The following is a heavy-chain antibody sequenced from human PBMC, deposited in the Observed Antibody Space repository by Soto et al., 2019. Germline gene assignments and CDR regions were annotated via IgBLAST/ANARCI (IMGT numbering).Heavy chain of an antibody. CDR2: IYWDDDK. CDR3: ARRLGYYGSGSFPFDY. J-gene: IGHJ4*02. V-gene: IGHV2-5*02. Sequence: QITLKESGPPLVKPTQTLTLTCTFSGFSLSTDEVGVGWIRQPPGQALEWLALIYWDDDKRYSPSLKSRLTITKDTSKNQVVLTVTNMDPVDTATYYCARRLGYYGSGSFPFDYWGQGTLVTVSS. CDR1: GFSLSTDEVG. D-gene: IGHD3-10*01.